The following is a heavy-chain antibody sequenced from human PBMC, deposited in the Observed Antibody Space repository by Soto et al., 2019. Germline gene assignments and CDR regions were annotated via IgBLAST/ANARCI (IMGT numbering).Heavy chain of an antibody. CDR3: ATIAAALGEYYYGMDV. D-gene: IGHD3-16*01. J-gene: IGHJ6*02. Sequence: ASVKVSCKASGYTFTGCYMHWVRQAPGQGLEWMGWINPNSGGTNYAQKFQGWVTMTRDTSISTAYMELSRLRSDDTAVYYCATIAAALGEYYYGMDVWGQGTTVTVSS. CDR2: INPNSGGT. CDR1: GYTFTGCY. V-gene: IGHV1-2*04.